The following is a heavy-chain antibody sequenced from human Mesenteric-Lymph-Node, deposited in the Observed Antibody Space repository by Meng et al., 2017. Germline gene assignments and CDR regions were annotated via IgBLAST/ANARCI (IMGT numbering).Heavy chain of an antibody. D-gene: IGHD6-19*01. CDR3: AREYSRYSSGWYDP. J-gene: IGHJ5*02. Sequence: GESLKISCAASGFTFSSYGMHWVRQAPGKGLEWVAVIWYDGSNKYYADSVKGRFTISRDNSKNTLYLQMNSLRAEDTAVYYCAREYSRYSSGWYDPWGQGTRVTVYS. CDR1: GFTFSSYG. V-gene: IGHV3-33*01. CDR2: IWYDGSNK.